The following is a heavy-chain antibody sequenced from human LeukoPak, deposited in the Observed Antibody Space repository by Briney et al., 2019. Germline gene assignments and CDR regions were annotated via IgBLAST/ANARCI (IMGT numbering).Heavy chain of an antibody. CDR1: GFTFSSFA. Sequence: GGSLRLSCAASGFTFSSFAMTWVRQAPGKGLEWVSAISGSSAYIYYADSVKGRFTISRDNSKNTLYLQMISLRPEDTAVYFCAKRRSAFGGVMVTGNFDYWGQGALVTVSS. J-gene: IGHJ4*02. CDR2: ISGSSAYI. D-gene: IGHD3-16*01. V-gene: IGHV3-23*01. CDR3: AKRRSAFGGVMVTGNFDY.